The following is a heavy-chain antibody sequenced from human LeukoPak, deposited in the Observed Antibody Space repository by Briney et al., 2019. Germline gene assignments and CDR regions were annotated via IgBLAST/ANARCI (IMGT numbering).Heavy chain of an antibody. CDR3: ARDPPPMRTKRADAFDI. V-gene: IGHV3-30-3*01. CDR2: ISYDGSNK. CDR1: GFTFSSYA. J-gene: IGHJ3*02. Sequence: GGSLRLSCAASGFTFSSYAMHWVRQAPGKGLEWVAVISYDGSNKYYADSVKGRFTISRDNSKNTLYLQMNSLRAEDTAVYYCARDPPPMRTKRADAFDIWGQGTMVTVSS. D-gene: IGHD3-22*01.